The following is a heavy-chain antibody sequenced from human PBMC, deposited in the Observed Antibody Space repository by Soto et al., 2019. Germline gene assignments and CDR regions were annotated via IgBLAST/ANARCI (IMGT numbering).Heavy chain of an antibody. CDR2: IKSKTDGGTT. CDR3: TTLVRGVITSGDYYYGMDV. J-gene: IGHJ6*02. Sequence: GGSLRLSCAASGFTFSNAWMNWVRQAPGKGLEWVGRIKSKTDGGTTDYAAPVKGRFTISRDDSKNTLYLQMNSLKTEDTAVYYCTTLVRGVITSGDYYYGMDVWGQGTTVTVSS. V-gene: IGHV3-15*07. D-gene: IGHD3-10*01. CDR1: GFTFSNAW.